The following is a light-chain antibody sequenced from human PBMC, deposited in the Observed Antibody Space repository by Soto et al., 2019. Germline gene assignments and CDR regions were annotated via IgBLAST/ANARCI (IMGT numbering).Light chain of an antibody. CDR2: GAS. J-gene: IGKJ1*01. Sequence: VLTQSPGTLSLSPGERAALSCRASESVSGSYIAWYQQKVGQSPRLLIYGASNRATGIPDRFSGSGSGTDFTLTISRLEPEDFAMYYCQQYGRTFGLGTKVHI. CDR3: QQYGRT. V-gene: IGKV3-20*01. CDR1: ESVSGSY.